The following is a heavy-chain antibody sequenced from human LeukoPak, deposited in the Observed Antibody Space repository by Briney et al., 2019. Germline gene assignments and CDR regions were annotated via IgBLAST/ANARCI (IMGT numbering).Heavy chain of an antibody. CDR1: GGSISSYY. D-gene: IGHD2-15*01. V-gene: IGHV4-59*08. CDR3: ARLPLEYCSGGSCYYNWFDP. J-gene: IGHJ5*02. Sequence: SETLSLTCTVSGGSISSYYWSWIRQPPGKGLERIGYIYYSGSTNYNPSLKSRVTISVDTSKNQFSLKLSPVTAADTAVYYCARLPLEYCSGGSCYYNWFDPWGQGTLVTVSS. CDR2: IYYSGST.